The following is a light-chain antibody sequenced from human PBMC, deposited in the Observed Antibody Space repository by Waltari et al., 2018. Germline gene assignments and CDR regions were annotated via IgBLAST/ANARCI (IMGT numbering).Light chain of an antibody. CDR3: AAWDDSLYEV. CDR1: SSNLGSNF. CDR2: RNN. Sequence: QSVLTQPPSAPGTPGQTVNIACSGSSSNLGSNFVSWYQQLPGTAPKLLIYRNNQRPSGVPDRFSGSKSGTSASLAISGLRSEDEADYYCAAWDDSLYEVFGGGTKLTVL. J-gene: IGLJ3*02. V-gene: IGLV1-47*01.